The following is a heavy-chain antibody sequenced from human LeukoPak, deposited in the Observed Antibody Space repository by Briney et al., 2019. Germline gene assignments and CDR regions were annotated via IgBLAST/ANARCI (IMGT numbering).Heavy chain of an antibody. CDR1: GFTFSSYN. V-gene: IGHV3-23*01. CDR2: ISGSGGST. CDR3: AKARVYDSSGYYYLPFDY. D-gene: IGHD3-22*01. J-gene: IGHJ4*02. Sequence: GGSLRLSCAVSGFTFSSYNMNWVRRAPGKGLEWVSAISGSGGSTYYADSVKGRFTISRDNSKNTLYLQMNSLRAEDTAVYYCAKARVYDSSGYYYLPFDYWGQGTLVTVSS.